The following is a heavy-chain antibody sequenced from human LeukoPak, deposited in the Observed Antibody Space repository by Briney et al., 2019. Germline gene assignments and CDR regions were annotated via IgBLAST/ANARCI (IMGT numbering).Heavy chain of an antibody. J-gene: IGHJ3*02. CDR1: GFTFSSYA. V-gene: IGHV3-23*01. CDR2: ISGSGGST. D-gene: IGHD3-3*01. Sequence: AGGSLRLSCAASGFTFSSYAMSWVRQAPGKGLEWVSAISGSGGSTYYADSVKGRFTISRDNSKNTLYLQMNSLRAEDTAVYYCAKPPSLRFLEWLGDAFDIWGQGTMVTVSS. CDR3: AKPPSLRFLEWLGDAFDI.